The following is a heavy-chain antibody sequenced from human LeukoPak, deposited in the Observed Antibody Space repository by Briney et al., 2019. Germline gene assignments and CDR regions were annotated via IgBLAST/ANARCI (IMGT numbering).Heavy chain of an antibody. CDR2: ISPIFGTA. Sequence: SVKDSCKASGGTFSSYAISWVRQAPGQGLQWMGGISPIFGTANYAQKFQGRVTITTDESTSTAYMELSSLRSEDTAVYYCARGPELERFDNWGQGTLVTVSS. V-gene: IGHV1-69*05. CDR3: ARGPELERFDN. CDR1: GGTFSSYA. J-gene: IGHJ4*02. D-gene: IGHD1-1*01.